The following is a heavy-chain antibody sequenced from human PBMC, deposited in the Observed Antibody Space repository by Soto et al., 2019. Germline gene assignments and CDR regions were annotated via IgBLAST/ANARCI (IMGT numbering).Heavy chain of an antibody. CDR2: IYYSGST. Sequence: SETLSLTCTVSGGSISSYYWSWIRQPPGKGLEWIGYIYYSGSTNYNPSLKSRVTISVDTSKNQFSLKLSSVTAADTAVYYCARQEYYDFWSGPIYMDVWGKGTTVTVSS. CDR1: GGSISSYY. V-gene: IGHV4-59*08. J-gene: IGHJ6*03. CDR3: ARQEYYDFWSGPIYMDV. D-gene: IGHD3-3*01.